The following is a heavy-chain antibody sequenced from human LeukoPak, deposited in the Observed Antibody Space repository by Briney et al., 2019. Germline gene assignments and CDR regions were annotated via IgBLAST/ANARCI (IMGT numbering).Heavy chain of an antibody. V-gene: IGHV4-4*02. CDR1: GGSISSNNW. Sequence: SGTLSLNCAVSGGSISSNNWWSWLRQPPGQGLEWIGEISHSGSTNYNPSPRSRVTISVDKSRNQFSLKLNSVTAADTAVYYCAATLTYCTATSCDPLTFDPWGQGTLVIVSS. D-gene: IGHD2-2*01. J-gene: IGHJ5*02. CDR2: ISHSGST. CDR3: AATLTYCTATSCDPLTFDP.